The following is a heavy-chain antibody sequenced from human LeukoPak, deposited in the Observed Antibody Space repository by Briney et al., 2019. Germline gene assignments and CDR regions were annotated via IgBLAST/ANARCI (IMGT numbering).Heavy chain of an antibody. J-gene: IGHJ4*02. CDR1: GGSFSGYY. V-gene: IGHV4-34*01. CDR3: ARGRIVQLERREYFNY. Sequence: SETLSLTCAVYGGSFSGYYWSWIRHPPGNVLEWNGEINHSGSTNYNPSLKSRVTISVDTSKNQFSLKLSSVTAADTAVYYCARGRIVQLERREYFNYWGQGTLVTVSS. D-gene: IGHD1-1*01. CDR2: INHSGST.